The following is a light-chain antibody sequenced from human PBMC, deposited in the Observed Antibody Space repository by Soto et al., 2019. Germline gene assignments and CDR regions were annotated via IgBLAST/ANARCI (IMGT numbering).Light chain of an antibody. J-gene: IGKJ5*01. Sequence: DIQMTQSPSSLSASVGHRVTITCRASQSISISLNWYQLKPGKAPNLLLYGASSLKSGVPTRFSGSGSGTDFTLTISSLQPEDFVAYDCQQTYTTPEITFGQGTRLEIK. CDR1: QSISIS. V-gene: IGKV1-39*01. CDR2: GAS. CDR3: QQTYTTPEIT.